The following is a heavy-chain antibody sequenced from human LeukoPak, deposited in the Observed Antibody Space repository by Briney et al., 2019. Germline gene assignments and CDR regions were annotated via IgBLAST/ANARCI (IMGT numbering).Heavy chain of an antibody. Sequence: SETLSLTCTVSGGSISSSSYYWGWIRQPPGKGLEWIGSIYYSGSTYYNPSLKSRVTISVDTSKNQFSLKLSSVTAADTAVYYCATSHVLRFLEWFPSGWFDPWGQGTLVTVSS. D-gene: IGHD3-3*01. V-gene: IGHV4-39*07. CDR1: GGSISSSSYY. CDR3: ATSHVLRFLEWFPSGWFDP. J-gene: IGHJ5*02. CDR2: IYYSGST.